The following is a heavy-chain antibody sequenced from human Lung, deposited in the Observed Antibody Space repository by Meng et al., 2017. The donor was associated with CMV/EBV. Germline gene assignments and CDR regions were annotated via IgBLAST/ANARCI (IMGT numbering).Heavy chain of an antibody. Sequence: GESLKISCAASGFTFSSYWMSWVRQAPGKGLEWVANIKQDGSEKYYVDSVKGRFTISRDNAKNSLYLQMNSLRAEDTAVYYCARDPRGINIVVVHNGIDVWGQGXTVTVSS. J-gene: IGHJ6*02. CDR1: GFTFSSYW. D-gene: IGHD2-2*01. CDR2: IKQDGSEK. V-gene: IGHV3-7*01. CDR3: ARDPRGINIVVVHNGIDV.